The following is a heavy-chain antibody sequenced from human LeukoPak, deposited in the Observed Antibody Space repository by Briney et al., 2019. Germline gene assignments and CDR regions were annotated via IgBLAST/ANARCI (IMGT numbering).Heavy chain of an antibody. CDR3: ASPTGRYYDFWSGYFN. CDR2: IWYDGSNK. CDR1: GFTFSSYG. D-gene: IGHD3-3*01. J-gene: IGHJ4*02. V-gene: IGHV3-33*01. Sequence: GRSLRLSCAASGFTFSSYGMHWVRQAPGKGLEWVEVIWYDGSNKYYADSVKGRFTISRDNSKKTLYLQMNSLRAEDTAVYYCASPTGRYYDFWSGYFNWGQGTLVTVSS.